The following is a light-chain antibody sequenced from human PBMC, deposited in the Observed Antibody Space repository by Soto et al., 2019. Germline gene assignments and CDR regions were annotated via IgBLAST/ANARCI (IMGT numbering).Light chain of an antibody. Sequence: DIVMTQSPDSLAVSLGERATINCKSSQNVLYSSNNKHYVGWYQQKPGQPPKLLIYWASTRESGVPDRFSGSGSWTDFTLSISSLQAEDVAVYYCQHYYTTPLTFGGGTKVEIK. CDR3: QHYYTTPLT. CDR1: QNVLYSSNNKHY. V-gene: IGKV4-1*01. CDR2: WAS. J-gene: IGKJ4*01.